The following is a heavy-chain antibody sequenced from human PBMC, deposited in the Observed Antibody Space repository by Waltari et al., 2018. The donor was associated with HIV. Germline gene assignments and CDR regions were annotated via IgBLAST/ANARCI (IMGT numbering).Heavy chain of an antibody. CDR2: IYYSGST. CDR3: AGRRCSSTSCSFDY. Sequence: QVQLQESGPGLVKPSQTLSLTCTVSGGSISSGGYYWSWIRQHPGKGLEWIGYIYYSGSTYYNPSLKSRVTISVDTSKNQFSLKLSAVTAADTAVDYCAGRRCSSTSCSFDYWGQGTLVTVSS. D-gene: IGHD2-2*01. J-gene: IGHJ4*02. CDR1: GGSISSGGYY. V-gene: IGHV4-31*03.